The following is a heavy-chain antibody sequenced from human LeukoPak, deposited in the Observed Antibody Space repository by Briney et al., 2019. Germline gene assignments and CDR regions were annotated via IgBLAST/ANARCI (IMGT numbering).Heavy chain of an antibody. Sequence: GASVNVSFKASGCTFSSYATSWVRQAPGQGLDGMGGIIPIFGTANYAQKFQGRVTITADESTSTAYMELSSLRSEDTAVYYCARDGVEMATPYYFDYWGQGTLVTVSS. CDR3: ARDGVEMATPYYFDY. CDR1: GCTFSSYA. V-gene: IGHV1-69*13. D-gene: IGHD5-24*01. J-gene: IGHJ4*02. CDR2: IIPIFGTA.